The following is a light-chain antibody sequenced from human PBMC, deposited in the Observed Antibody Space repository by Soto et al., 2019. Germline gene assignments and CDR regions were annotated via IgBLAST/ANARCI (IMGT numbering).Light chain of an antibody. V-gene: IGLV2-14*01. CDR2: EVT. CDR3: STYTSSLV. J-gene: IGLJ2*01. CDR1: SSDVGTYNY. Sequence: QSVLTQPASVSGSPGQSITISCTGTSSDVGTYNYVSWYQHHPGKAPKLMIYEVTNRPSGVSNRFSGSKSGNTASLTISGLQAEDEADYYCSTYTSSLVLGGGTKVTVL.